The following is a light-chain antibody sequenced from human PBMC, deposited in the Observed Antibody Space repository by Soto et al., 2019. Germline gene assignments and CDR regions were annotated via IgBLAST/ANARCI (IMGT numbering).Light chain of an antibody. V-gene: IGKV1-39*01. CDR3: QQSFSPLPIT. Sequence: DIQMSQSPSSLSASIGDRVTITCRASQNIYKSVNWYQQKPGKAPKLLIFSASSLRSGVPSRFSGSGSGTDLTLTINTLQSEDFETYYCQQSFSPLPITFGQGTRLEIK. CDR1: QNIYKS. CDR2: SAS. J-gene: IGKJ5*01.